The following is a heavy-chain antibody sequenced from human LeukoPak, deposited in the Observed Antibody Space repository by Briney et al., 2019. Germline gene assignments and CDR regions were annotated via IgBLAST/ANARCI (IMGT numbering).Heavy chain of an antibody. CDR3: VRGNYDNRGYSNAFDI. Sequence: SGTLSLTSTVSGASISSSYWSWIRQPPGKRLEWIGYIYYNGNTNSNPSLKSRVTISADTSKNRFSLKLSSVTAADTAIYYCVRGNYDNRGYSNAFDIWGEGTRVTVSS. CDR2: IYYNGNT. J-gene: IGHJ3*02. V-gene: IGHV4-59*01. CDR1: GASISSSY. D-gene: IGHD3-22*01.